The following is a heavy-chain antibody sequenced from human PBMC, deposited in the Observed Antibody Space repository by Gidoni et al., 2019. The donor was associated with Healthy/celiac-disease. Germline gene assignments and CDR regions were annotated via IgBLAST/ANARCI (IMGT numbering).Heavy chain of an antibody. CDR1: GGSLRSSSYY. V-gene: IGHV4-39*07. CDR2: IYYSGST. J-gene: IGHJ4*02. Sequence: QLQLQESGPGLVKPSETLSLTCPVSGGSLRSSSYYWGWIRQPPGKGLEWIGSIYYSGSTYYNPSLKSRVTISVDTSKNQFSLKLSSVTAADTAVYYCAREDSGYDKKADYWGQGTLVTVSS. CDR3: AREDSGYDKKADY. D-gene: IGHD5-12*01.